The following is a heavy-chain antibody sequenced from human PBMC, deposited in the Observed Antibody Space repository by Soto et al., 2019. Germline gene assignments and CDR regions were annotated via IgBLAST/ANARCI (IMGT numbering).Heavy chain of an antibody. CDR2: IYSGGST. J-gene: IGHJ4*02. CDR1: GFTVSNNY. Sequence: EVQLVESGGGLVQPGGSLRLSCAASGFTVSNNYMSWVRQAPGKGLEGVSVIYSGGSTHYADTVKGRFTICRDNSKNTLYLQMNSLRAEDTAVYFCASSPSVGYWGQGTLVTVSS. V-gene: IGHV3-66*01. CDR3: ASSPSVGY. D-gene: IGHD1-26*01.